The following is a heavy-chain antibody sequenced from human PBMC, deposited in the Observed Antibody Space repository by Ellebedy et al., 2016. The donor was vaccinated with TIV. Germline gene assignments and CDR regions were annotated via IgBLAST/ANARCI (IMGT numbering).Heavy chain of an antibody. CDR3: SNVEWYRSDY. V-gene: IGHV3-7*01. Sequence: GGSLRLSCAASGFTFSTYWMSWVRQAPGKGLEWVANIKQDVSEKYYVDSVKGRFTISRDNAKNSLYLQMNSLRVEDTAVYYCSNVEWYRSDYWGQGTLVTVSS. J-gene: IGHJ4*02. CDR2: IKQDVSEK. CDR1: GFTFSTYW. D-gene: IGHD3-3*01.